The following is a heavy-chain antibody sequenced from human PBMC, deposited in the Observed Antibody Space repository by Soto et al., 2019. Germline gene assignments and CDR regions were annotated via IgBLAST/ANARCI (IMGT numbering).Heavy chain of an antibody. J-gene: IGHJ6*02. D-gene: IGHD1-7*01. Sequence: GASVKVSCKASGYTFTSYGISWVRQAPGQGLEWMGWTSAYNGNTNYAQKLQGRVTMTTDTSTSTAYMELRSLRSDDTAVYYCARDYNWNSDDFPESYYYYYYGMDVWGQGTTVTVSS. CDR2: TSAYNGNT. CDR3: ARDYNWNSDDFPESYYYYYYGMDV. CDR1: GYTFTSYG. V-gene: IGHV1-18*01.